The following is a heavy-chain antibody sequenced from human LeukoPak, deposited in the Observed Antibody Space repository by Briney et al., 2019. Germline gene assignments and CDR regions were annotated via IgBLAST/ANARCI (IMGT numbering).Heavy chain of an antibody. CDR1: GFTFDDYA. CDR3: AKGGGTAMVRLGDY. CDR2: ISGDGGST. Sequence: GGSLRLSCAASGFTFDDYAMHWVRQAPGKGLEWVSLISGDGGSTYYADSVKGRFTISRDNSKNSLYPQMNSLRTEDTALYYCAKGGGTAMVRLGDYWGQGTLVTVSS. J-gene: IGHJ4*02. D-gene: IGHD5-18*01. V-gene: IGHV3-43*02.